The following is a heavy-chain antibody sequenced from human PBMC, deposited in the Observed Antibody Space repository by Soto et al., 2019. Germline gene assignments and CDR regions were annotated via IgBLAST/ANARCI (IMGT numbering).Heavy chain of an antibody. CDR1: GDSVSSRNYY. V-gene: IGHV4-61*01. Sequence: SETLSLTCTVSGDSVSSRNYYWSWIRQPPGKGLEWIGYIYFSGSTNYNPSLKSRLTISVDTSKNQFSLKLSSVTAADTAVYYCARDRMAVAGFDYWGQGTLVTVPQ. J-gene: IGHJ4*02. CDR2: IYFSGST. CDR3: ARDRMAVAGFDY. D-gene: IGHD6-19*01.